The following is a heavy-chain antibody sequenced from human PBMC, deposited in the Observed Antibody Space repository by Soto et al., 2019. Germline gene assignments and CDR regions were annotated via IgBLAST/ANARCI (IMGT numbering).Heavy chain of an antibody. CDR2: IYYSGST. J-gene: IGHJ5*02. D-gene: IGHD3-22*01. V-gene: IGHV4-31*03. CDR1: GGSISSGGYY. CDR3: ARDRGYYDSSGLGWFDP. Sequence: SETLSLTCTVSGGSISSGGYYWSWIRQHPGKGLEWIGYIYYSGSTYYNPSLKSRVTISVDTSKSQFSPKLSSVTAADTAVYYCARDRGYYDSSGLGWFDPWRQGTLVTVSS.